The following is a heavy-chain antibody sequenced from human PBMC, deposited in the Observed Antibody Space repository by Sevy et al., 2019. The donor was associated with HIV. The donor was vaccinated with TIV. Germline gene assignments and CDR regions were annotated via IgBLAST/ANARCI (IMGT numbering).Heavy chain of an antibody. CDR3: TQRKGAQSVFDY. V-gene: IGHV3-49*04. J-gene: IGHJ4*02. CDR2: FKRNADGGTL. D-gene: IGHD1-26*01. Sequence: FLRLSCTASGFTFTDYAMNWVRQSPGKGLEWVAFFKRNADGGTLDHAASVKGRFTISRDDSKNIAYLQMNDLKAEDTGVYYCTQRKGAQSVFDYWGQGALVTVSS. CDR1: GFTFTDYA.